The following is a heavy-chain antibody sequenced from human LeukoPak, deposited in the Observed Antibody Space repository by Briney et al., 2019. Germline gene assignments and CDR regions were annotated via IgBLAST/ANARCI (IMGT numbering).Heavy chain of an antibody. V-gene: IGHV1-69*04. CDR1: GGTFSSYA. D-gene: IGHD1-26*01. CDR2: IIPILGIA. J-gene: IGHJ4*02. Sequence: SVKVSCTASGGTFSSYAISWVRQAPGQGLEWMGRIIPILGIANYAQKFQGRVTITADKSTSTAYMELSSLRSEDTAVYYCATSGGVGASIDYWGQGTLVTVSS. CDR3: ATSGGVGASIDY.